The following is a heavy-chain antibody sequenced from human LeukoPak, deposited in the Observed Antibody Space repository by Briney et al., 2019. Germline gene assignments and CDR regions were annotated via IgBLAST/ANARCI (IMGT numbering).Heavy chain of an antibody. CDR3: ARDTYGSGSYYNAPLDY. J-gene: IGHJ4*02. V-gene: IGHV3-7*01. CDR1: GFTLSSYG. D-gene: IGHD3-10*01. Sequence: PGGSLRLSCAASGFTLSSYGMHWVRQAPGKGLEWVANIKQDGSEKFYVDSVKGRFTISRDNAKNSLYLQMNSLRAEDTAVYYCARDTYGSGSYYNAPLDYWGQGTLVTVSS. CDR2: IKQDGSEK.